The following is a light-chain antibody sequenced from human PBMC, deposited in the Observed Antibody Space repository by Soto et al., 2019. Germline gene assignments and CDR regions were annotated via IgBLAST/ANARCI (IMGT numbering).Light chain of an antibody. V-gene: IGKV3-11*01. J-gene: IGKJ5*01. CDR2: DAS. CDR1: LGVSIS. CDR3: QQRSNWAIT. Sequence: EIVLTQSPATLSLTPGERATLSCRASLGVSISLAWFQQRPGQAPRLLIYDASNRATGIPARFSGSGSGTDFTLTISSLEPEDFAVYYCQQRSNWAITFGQGTRLEI.